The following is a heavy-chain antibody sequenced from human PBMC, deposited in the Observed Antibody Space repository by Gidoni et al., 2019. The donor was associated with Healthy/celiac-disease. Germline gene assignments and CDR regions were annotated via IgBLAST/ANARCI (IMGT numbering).Heavy chain of an antibody. Sequence: VQLQPWGAGPFKPSDTLSLTCAAYGGSFSGYYWSWIRQPPGKGMEWIGEINHSGSTNYNPSLKSRVTISVDTSKNQFSRKLSSVTAADTAVYYCARDEAQGVDYWGQGTLVTVSS. J-gene: IGHJ4*02. CDR2: INHSGST. V-gene: IGHV4-34*01. CDR3: ARDEAQGVDY. CDR1: GGSFSGYY.